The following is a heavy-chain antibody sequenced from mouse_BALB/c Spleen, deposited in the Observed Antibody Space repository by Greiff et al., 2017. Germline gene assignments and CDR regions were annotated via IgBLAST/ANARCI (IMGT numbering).Heavy chain of an antibody. CDR1: GYAFTNYL. D-gene: IGHD2-1*01. Sequence: QVQLQQSGAELVRPGTSVKVSCKASGYAFTNYLIEWVKQRPGQGLEWIGVINPGSGGTNYNEKFKGKATLTADKSSSTAYMQLSSLTSDDSAVYFCARWGKSYYYAMDYWGQGTSVTVSS. V-gene: IGHV1-54*03. CDR3: ARWGKSYYYAMDY. CDR2: INPGSGGT. J-gene: IGHJ4*01.